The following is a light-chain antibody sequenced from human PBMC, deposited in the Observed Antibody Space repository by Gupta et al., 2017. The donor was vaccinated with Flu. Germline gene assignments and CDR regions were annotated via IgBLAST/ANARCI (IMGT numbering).Light chain of an antibody. CDR3: NSYTSSNTLQVI. Sequence: QSALTQPASVSASPGQSMTISCTGTSSDVGDYKNVSWYQQHPGKAPKLMIYDVSYRPSGVSHRFSGSKSGNTASLTISWLQAEDEADYYCNSYTSSNTLQVIFGGGTRLTVL. CDR2: DVS. J-gene: IGLJ2*01. CDR1: SSDVGDYKN. V-gene: IGLV2-14*03.